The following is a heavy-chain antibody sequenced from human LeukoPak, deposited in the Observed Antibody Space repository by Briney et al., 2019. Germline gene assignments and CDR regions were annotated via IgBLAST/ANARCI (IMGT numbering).Heavy chain of an antibody. D-gene: IGHD3-22*01. J-gene: IGHJ4*02. CDR1: GVSTSIYT. CDR2: IYYSVST. Sequence: QSLSLTCTVSGVSTSIYTSGWIRQPPGKGLGWIGYIYYSVSTNSNTCPKSRVTISVDTSTNQFSLKLSSVAAADTAVYYCARGKYIYDSRPVAGWYFDYWGQGTLVTVSS. V-gene: IGHV4-59*01. CDR3: ARGKYIYDSRPVAGWYFDY.